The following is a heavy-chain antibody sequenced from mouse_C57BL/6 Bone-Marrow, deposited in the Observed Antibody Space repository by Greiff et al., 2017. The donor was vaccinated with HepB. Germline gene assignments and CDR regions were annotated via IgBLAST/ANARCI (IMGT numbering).Heavy chain of an antibody. Sequence: EVQGVESGGGLVQPKGSLKLSCAASGFSFNTYAMNWVRQAPGKGLEWVARIRSKSNNYATYYADSVKDRFTISRDDSESMLYLQMNNLKTEDTAMYYCVRQEIYYYGSSARAWFAYWGQGTLVTVSA. J-gene: IGHJ3*01. V-gene: IGHV10-1*01. D-gene: IGHD1-1*01. CDR1: GFSFNTYA. CDR2: IRSKSNNYAT. CDR3: VRQEIYYYGSSARAWFAY.